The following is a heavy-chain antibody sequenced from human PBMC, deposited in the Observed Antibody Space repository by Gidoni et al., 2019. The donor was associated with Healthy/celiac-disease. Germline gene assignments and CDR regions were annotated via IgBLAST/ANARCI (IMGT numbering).Heavy chain of an antibody. Sequence: EVQLLESGGGLVQPGGCLRLSCAASGVTFSSHGMSGVRQAPGKGLEWVSAISGSGGRKYYADSGKGRFTISRDNSKNTLYLKMNSLRAEDTAVYYCAKDIPTNTIFGVVISGTDYWGQGTLVTVSS. J-gene: IGHJ4*02. CDR2: ISGSGGRK. V-gene: IGHV3-23*01. D-gene: IGHD3-3*01. CDR3: AKDIPTNTIFGVVISGTDY. CDR1: GVTFSSHG.